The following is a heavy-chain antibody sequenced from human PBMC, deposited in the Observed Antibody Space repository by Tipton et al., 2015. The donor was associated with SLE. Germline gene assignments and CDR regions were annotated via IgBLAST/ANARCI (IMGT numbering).Heavy chain of an antibody. CDR2: ISSRGSNI. Sequence: SLRLSCSASGFTLGDYAMKWVRQAPGKGLEWVSYISSRGSNIYYADSVKGRFTISRDNAKNSLYLQMNSLRAEDTAVYYCARSRGMTTVTTGVDYWGQGTLVTVSS. D-gene: IGHD4-11*01. V-gene: IGHV3-48*03. J-gene: IGHJ4*02. CDR1: GFTLGDYA. CDR3: ARSRGMTTVTTGVDY.